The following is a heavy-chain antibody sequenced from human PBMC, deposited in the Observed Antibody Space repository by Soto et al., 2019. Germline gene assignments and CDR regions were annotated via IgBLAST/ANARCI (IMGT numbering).Heavy chain of an antibody. CDR2: ISDDGSDK. Sequence: QVQVVESGGGVVQPGGSLRLSCAASGFTFATYAMHWVRQAPGKGLEWVAVISDDGSDKYYADSVKGRFSISRDNSKSMLFLQLDSLRPEDTAVYRCAKDRPNEAVYSFDSWGQGALITVSS. V-gene: IGHV3-30*18. CDR3: AKDRPNEAVYSFDS. CDR1: GFTFATYA. J-gene: IGHJ4*02. D-gene: IGHD6-6*01.